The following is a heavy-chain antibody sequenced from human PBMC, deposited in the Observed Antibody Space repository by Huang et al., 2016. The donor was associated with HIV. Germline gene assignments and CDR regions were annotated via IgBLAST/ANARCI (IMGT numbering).Heavy chain of an antibody. D-gene: IGHD3-3*01. CDR2: IVRIVGTA. J-gene: IGHJ4*02. CDR1: GGTFSGYA. Sequence: QVQLVQSGAEVKTPVSSVKVSCKASGGTFSGYAISWVRQVSGQGLELMGGIVRIVGTANYAQRFQGRVTITADESTSTAYMELSSLISEDTAVYYCARATYYDFWSGYRSFDYWGQGTLVTVSS. CDR3: ARATYYDFWSGYRSFDY. V-gene: IGHV1-69*13.